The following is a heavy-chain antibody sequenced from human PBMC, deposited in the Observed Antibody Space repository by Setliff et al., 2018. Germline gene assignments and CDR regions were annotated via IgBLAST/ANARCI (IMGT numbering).Heavy chain of an antibody. CDR3: AKQGDLAFDY. V-gene: IGHV1-2*02. J-gene: IGHJ4*02. D-gene: IGHD3-16*01. Sequence: GASVKVSCKTSGYPFVGYYIYWMRQAPGQGPEWMGWIDXXXXRXKXXXKFQGRVTMTRDTSINTIYMEVSSLTSDDTAMYYCAKQGDLAFDYWGQGTQVTVSS. CDR2: IDXXXXRX. CDR1: GYPFVGYY.